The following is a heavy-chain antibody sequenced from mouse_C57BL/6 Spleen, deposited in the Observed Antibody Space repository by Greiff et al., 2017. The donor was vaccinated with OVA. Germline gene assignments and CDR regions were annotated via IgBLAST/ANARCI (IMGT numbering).Heavy chain of an antibody. Sequence: QVQLQQSGPGLVQPSQSLSITCTVSGFSLTSYGVHWVRQSPGKGLEWLGVIWSGGSTDYNAAFISRLSISKDNSKSQVFFKMNSLQADDTAIYYCARGDGYGGAWFAYWGQGTLVTVSA. J-gene: IGHJ3*01. V-gene: IGHV2-2*01. CDR2: IWSGGST. CDR1: GFSLTSYG. CDR3: ARGDGYGGAWFAY. D-gene: IGHD2-2*01.